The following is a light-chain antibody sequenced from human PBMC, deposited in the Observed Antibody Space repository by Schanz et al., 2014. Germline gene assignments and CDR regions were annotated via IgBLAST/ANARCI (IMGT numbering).Light chain of an antibody. J-gene: IGLJ1*01. CDR3: AAWDDSLNGLYV. CDR2: SNN. Sequence: QSVLTQPPSASGTPGQRVTISCSGSSSNIGSNTVNWYQQLPGTAPKLLIYSNNQRPSGVPDRFSGSKSGTSASLAISGLQXXDEADYYCAAWDDSLNGLYVFGTGTKLTVL. V-gene: IGLV1-44*01. CDR1: SSNIGSNT.